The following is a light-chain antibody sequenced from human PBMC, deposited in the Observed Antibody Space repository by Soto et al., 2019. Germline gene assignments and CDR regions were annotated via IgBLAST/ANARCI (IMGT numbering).Light chain of an antibody. CDR2: AAS. V-gene: IGKV1-39*01. J-gene: IGKJ1*01. CDR3: QQRGT. Sequence: DIQMTQSPSSLSASVGDRVTITCRASQIINSYLNWYQKKPGKAPKLLIYAASSLHSGVPTRFRGSESGTDFTRTISSLQPEDVATYYCQQRGTFGLGTKVEI. CDR1: QIINSY.